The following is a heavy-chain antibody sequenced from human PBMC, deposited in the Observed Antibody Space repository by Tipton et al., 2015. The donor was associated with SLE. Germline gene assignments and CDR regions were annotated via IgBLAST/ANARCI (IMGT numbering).Heavy chain of an antibody. J-gene: IGHJ4*02. D-gene: IGHD2-15*01. CDR2: IYSRGTT. CDR1: GDSISSGDYF. CDR3: ATIDPDTESGVIPGDY. V-gene: IGHV4-30-4*01. Sequence: TLSLTCTVSGDSISSGDYFWSWIRQPPGKGLEWIGYIYSRGTTYYNPSLKSRVSISVDTSKNQFSLNLSSVTAADTALYYCATIDPDTESGVIPGDYWGQGILVTVSS.